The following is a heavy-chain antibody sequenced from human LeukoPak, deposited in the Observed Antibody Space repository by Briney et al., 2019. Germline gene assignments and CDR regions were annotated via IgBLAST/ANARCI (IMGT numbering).Heavy chain of an antibody. CDR2: ITSDGSST. D-gene: IGHD1-26*01. V-gene: IGHV3-74*01. Sequence: GGSLRLSCAASGFTFSSYWMHWVRQAPGKGLVCVSRITSDGSSTSYADSVRGRFTISRDNAKNTVYLQMNSLRAEDTAVYYCARDLTGAVFDFWGQGTLFTVSS. J-gene: IGHJ4*02. CDR1: GFTFSSYW. CDR3: ARDLTGAVFDF.